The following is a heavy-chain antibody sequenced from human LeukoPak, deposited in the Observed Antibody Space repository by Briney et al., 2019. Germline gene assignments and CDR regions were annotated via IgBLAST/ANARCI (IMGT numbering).Heavy chain of an antibody. CDR3: ARAGYCSGGSCYSEGSYYYYYYGMDV. CDR2: ISSSSSYI. J-gene: IGHJ6*02. CDR1: GFTFSSYS. D-gene: IGHD2-15*01. V-gene: IGHV3-21*01. Sequence: GGSLRLSCAASGFTFSSYSMNWVRQAPGKGLEWVSSISSSSSYIYYADSVKGRFTISRDNAKNSLYLQMNSLRAEDTAVYYCARAGYCSGGSCYSEGSYYYYYYGMDVWGQGTRSPSP.